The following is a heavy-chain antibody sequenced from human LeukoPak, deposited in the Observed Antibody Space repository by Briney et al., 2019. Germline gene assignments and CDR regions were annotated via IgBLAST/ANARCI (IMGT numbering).Heavy chain of an antibody. CDR2: INHSGST. V-gene: IGHV4-34*01. CDR3: ARGLVRYCYYYMDV. CDR1: GGSFSGYY. Sequence: PSETLSLTCAVYGGSFSGYYWSWIRQPPGKGLEWIGEINHSGSTNYNPSLKSRVTISVDTSKNQFSLKLSSVTAADTAVYYCARGLVRYCYYYMDVWGKGTTVTVSS. J-gene: IGHJ6*03. D-gene: IGHD2-8*02.